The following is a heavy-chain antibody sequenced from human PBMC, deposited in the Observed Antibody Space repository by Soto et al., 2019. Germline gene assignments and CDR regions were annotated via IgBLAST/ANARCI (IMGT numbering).Heavy chain of an antibody. CDR2: ISYDGSNK. V-gene: IGHV3-30*18. D-gene: IGHD2-2*01. CDR1: GFTFRSYG. J-gene: IGHJ6*02. CDR3: AKVTSKLYYYYGMDV. Sequence: GGSLRLSCAASGFTFRSYGMHWVRQAPGKGLEWVAVISYDGSNKYYADSVKGRFTISRDNSKNTLYLQMNSLRAEDTAVYYCAKVTSKLYYYYGMDVWGQGTTVTVSS.